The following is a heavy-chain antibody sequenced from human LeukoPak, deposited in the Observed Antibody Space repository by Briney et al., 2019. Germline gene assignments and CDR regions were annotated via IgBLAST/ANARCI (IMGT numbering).Heavy chain of an antibody. CDR3: ARRGYSGYVFYDSRSFDY. V-gene: IGHV5-51*01. Sequence: GESLKISCKGSGYSFTSYWIGWVRQMPGKGLEWMGIIYPGDSDTRYSPSFQGQVTISADKSISTAYLQWSSLKASDTAMYYCARRGYSGYVFYDSRSFDYWGQGTLVTVSS. CDR2: IYPGDSDT. D-gene: IGHD5-12*01. J-gene: IGHJ4*02. CDR1: GYSFTSYW.